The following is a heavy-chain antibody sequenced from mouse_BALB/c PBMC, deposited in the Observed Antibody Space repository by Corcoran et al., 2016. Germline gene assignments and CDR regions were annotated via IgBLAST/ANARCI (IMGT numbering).Heavy chain of an antibody. Sequence: QIQLQQSGPGLVKPGASVKISCKASGYTFTDYYINWVKQKPGQGLEWIGWIYPGSGNTKYNEKFKGKATLTVDTSSSTAYMQLSSLTSEDTAVYFCARSGLLHYFDVWGAGTTVTVSS. CDR3: ARSGLLHYFDV. J-gene: IGHJ1*01. D-gene: IGHD2-3*01. CDR2: IYPGSGNT. CDR1: GYTFTDYY. V-gene: IGHV1-84*02.